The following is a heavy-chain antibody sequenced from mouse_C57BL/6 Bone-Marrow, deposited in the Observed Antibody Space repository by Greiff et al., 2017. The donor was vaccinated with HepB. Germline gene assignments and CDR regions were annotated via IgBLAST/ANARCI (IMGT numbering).Heavy chain of an antibody. CDR3: ASGRVTKGFAY. Sequence: QVQLKESGAELARPGASVKLSCKASGYTFTSYGISWVKQRTGQGLEWIGEIYPRSGNTYYNEKFKGKATLTADKSSSTAYMELRSLTSEDSAVYLCASGRVTKGFAYWGQGTLVTVSA. V-gene: IGHV1-81*01. CDR1: GYTFTSYG. D-gene: IGHD2-2*01. CDR2: IYPRSGNT. J-gene: IGHJ3*01.